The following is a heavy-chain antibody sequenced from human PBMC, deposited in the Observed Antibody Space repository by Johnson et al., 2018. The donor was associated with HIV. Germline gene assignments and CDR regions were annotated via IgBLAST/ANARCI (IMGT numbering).Heavy chain of an antibody. CDR3: ARGSGYSTGAFDV. CDR1: GFTFDDYA. D-gene: IGHD2-8*02. V-gene: IGHV3-9*01. Sequence: VQLVESGGGLVQPGRSLRLSCAASGFTFDDYAMHWVRQAPGKGLEWVSGISWNSGSKGYADSVKGRFTISRDNSKNTLFLQLKSLRAEETAVYYCARGSGYSTGAFDVWGQGTMVTVSS. CDR2: ISWNSGSK. J-gene: IGHJ3*01.